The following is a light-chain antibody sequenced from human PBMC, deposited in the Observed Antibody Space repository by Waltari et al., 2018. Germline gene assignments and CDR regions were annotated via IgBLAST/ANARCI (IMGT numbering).Light chain of an antibody. V-gene: IGKV1-33*01. CDR2: DAS. CDR1: QGINKY. Sequence: DIQMTQSLTSLSAMVGDRVTITCQASQGINKYLNWYQQKPGKPPNILTYDASNLETGVPSRFSGSGSGRHFTLTISGLQPEDIATYYCQQYGNLPPSVTFGQGTRLEIK. J-gene: IGKJ5*01. CDR3: QQYGNLPPSVT.